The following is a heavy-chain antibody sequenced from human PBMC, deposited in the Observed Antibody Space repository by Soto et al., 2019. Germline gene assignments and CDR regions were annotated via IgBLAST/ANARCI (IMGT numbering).Heavy chain of an antibody. V-gene: IGHV1-18*01. Sequence: GASVALCCKASGYTFASYGSRWVRQAPRQGLEWMGWISAYNGNTNYAQKLQGRVTMTTDTSTSTAYMELRSLRSDDTAVYYCARVYCSSTSCYEDWFDPWGQGTLVTVSS. CDR1: GYTFASYG. CDR3: ARVYCSSTSCYEDWFDP. J-gene: IGHJ5*02. D-gene: IGHD2-2*01. CDR2: ISAYNGNT.